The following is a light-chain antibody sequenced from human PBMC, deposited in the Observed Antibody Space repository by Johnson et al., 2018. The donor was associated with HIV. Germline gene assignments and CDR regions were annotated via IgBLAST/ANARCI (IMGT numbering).Light chain of an antibody. J-gene: IGLJ1*01. V-gene: IGLV1-51*02. CDR2: ENN. CDR1: SSNIGNNY. Sequence: QSVLTQPPSVSAAPGQKVTISCSGSSSNIGNNYVSWYQQLPGTAPKLLIYENNKRPSGIPDLFSGSKSGTSATLGITGLQTGDEADYYCGTWDSSLSGVFGTGTKVTVL. CDR3: GTWDSSLSGV.